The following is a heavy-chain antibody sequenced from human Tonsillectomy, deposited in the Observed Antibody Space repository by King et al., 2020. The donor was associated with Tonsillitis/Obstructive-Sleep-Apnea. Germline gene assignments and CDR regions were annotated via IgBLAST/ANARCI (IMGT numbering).Heavy chain of an antibody. CDR3: ARVVGYSPNDY. V-gene: IGHV3-7*03. D-gene: IGHD2-2*02. Sequence: VQLVESGGGLVQPGGSLRLSCAASGFTFSSYWMSWVRQAPGKGLEWVANIKQDGSEKYCVDSVKGRFTISRDNAKNSLYLQMNSLRAEDTAVYYCARVVGYSPNDYWGQGTLVTVSS. CDR2: IKQDGSEK. J-gene: IGHJ4*02. CDR1: GFTFSSYW.